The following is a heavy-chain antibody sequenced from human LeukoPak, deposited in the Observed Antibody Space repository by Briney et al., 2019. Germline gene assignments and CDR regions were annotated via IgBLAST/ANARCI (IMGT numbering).Heavy chain of an antibody. V-gene: IGHV4-30-4*01. CDR1: GGSISSGDYY. J-gene: IGHJ4*02. CDR2: IYNSGST. Sequence: SETLSLTCTVSGGSISSGDYYWSWIRQPPGKGLEWIGYIYNSGSTYYNPSLKSRVTISVDTSKNQFSLKLSSVTAADTAVYYCARRSLYGPQANYYDSSGYRRRHFDYWGQGTLVTVSS. D-gene: IGHD3-22*01. CDR3: ARRSLYGPQANYYDSSGYRRRHFDY.